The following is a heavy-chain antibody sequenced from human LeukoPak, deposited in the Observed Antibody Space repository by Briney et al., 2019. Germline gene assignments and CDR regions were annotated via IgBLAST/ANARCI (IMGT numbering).Heavy chain of an antibody. CDR3: ARDYILPSETDNGDGFAI. Sequence: ASVKLSCKASGYTFRQYSISWVRQAPGKGLEWMGWVSPSHTTRVYAQEFQGRVTMTADTNTNTVSMELRSLRSDDTAVYFCARDYILPSETDNGDGFAIWGQGTVVTVSS. J-gene: IGHJ3*02. D-gene: IGHD3-3*02. CDR2: VSPSHTTR. CDR1: GYTFRQYS. V-gene: IGHV1-18*01.